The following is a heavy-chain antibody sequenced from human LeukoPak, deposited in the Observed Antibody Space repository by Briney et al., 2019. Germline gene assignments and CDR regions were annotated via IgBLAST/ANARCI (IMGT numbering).Heavy chain of an antibody. D-gene: IGHD6-19*01. J-gene: IGHJ4*02. V-gene: IGHV4-34*01. CDR1: GGSFSGYY. CDR2: INHSGST. CDR3: ARGLYSSGWIRD. Sequence: KPSETLSLTCAVYGGSFSGYYWSWIRQPPGKGLEWIGEINHSGSTNYNPSLKSRVTISVDTSKNQFSLKLSSVTAADTAVYYCARGLYSSGWIRDWGQGTLVTVSS.